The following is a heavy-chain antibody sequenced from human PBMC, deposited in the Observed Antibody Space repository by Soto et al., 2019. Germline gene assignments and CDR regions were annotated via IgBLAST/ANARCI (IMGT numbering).Heavy chain of an antibody. D-gene: IGHD3-10*01. CDR1: GYTFTGYY. Sequence: QVQLVQSGAEVKKPGASVKVSCKASGYTFTGYYMHWVRQAPGQGLEWMGWINPNSGGANYAQKFQGWVTMTRDTSISTGYMELSRLRSDDTAVYYCARVGLDAGSDPFDSWGQGNLVTVSS. J-gene: IGHJ5*01. CDR2: INPNSGGA. CDR3: ARVGLDAGSDPFDS. V-gene: IGHV1-2*04.